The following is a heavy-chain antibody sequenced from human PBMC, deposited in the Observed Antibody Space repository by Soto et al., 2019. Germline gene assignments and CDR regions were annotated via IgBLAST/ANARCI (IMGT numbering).Heavy chain of an antibody. D-gene: IGHD3-22*01. CDR3: ARHDYYDSSGYLH. CDR2: IYHSGST. V-gene: IGHV4-4*02. CDR1: GGSISSSNW. Sequence: ASETLSLTCAVSGGSISSSNWWSWVRQPPGKGLEWIGYIYHSGSTNYNPSLKSRVTISVDTSKNQFSLKLSSVTAADTAVYYCARHDYYDSSGYLHWGQGTLVTVSS. J-gene: IGHJ4*02.